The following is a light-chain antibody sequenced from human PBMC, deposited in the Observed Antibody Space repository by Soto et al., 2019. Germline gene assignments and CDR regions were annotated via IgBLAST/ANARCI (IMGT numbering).Light chain of an antibody. CDR1: QHIASH. CDR2: ATS. V-gene: IGKV1-39*01. Sequence: DIQMTQSPSSLSASVGDRVTITCRASQHIASHLNWYRQTPGKPPKLLIYATSSLQSGVPTRFSGTGSGTDFTLTISSLQPEDFATYYCQQSYSAPVTFGGGTKVDIK. J-gene: IGKJ4*01. CDR3: QQSYSAPVT.